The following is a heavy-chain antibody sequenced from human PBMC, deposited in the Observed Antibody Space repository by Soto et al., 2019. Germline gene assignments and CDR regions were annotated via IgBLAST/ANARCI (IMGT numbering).Heavy chain of an antibody. Sequence: EVQLLESGGGLIQPGGSLRLSCAASGFTFGDYAMSWVRQAPGKGLEWVSTISGGGNNPFSANSVKGRFRISRDNSKNMLFLQMDSLTVEDTAVYYCAKQEGHPVNLYHFDRWGQGTLVIVSS. CDR1: GFTFGDYA. CDR2: ISGGGNNP. CDR3: AKQEGHPVNLYHFDR. J-gene: IGHJ4*02. V-gene: IGHV3-23*05.